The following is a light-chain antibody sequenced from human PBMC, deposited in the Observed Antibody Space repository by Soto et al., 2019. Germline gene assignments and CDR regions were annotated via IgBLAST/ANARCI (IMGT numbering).Light chain of an antibody. CDR2: GAS. CDR1: QSVSSN. CDR3: QQYNKWAPYS. J-gene: IGKJ2*01. V-gene: IGKV3-15*01. Sequence: EIVMTQSPANLSVSPGERATLSCRASQSVSSNLAWYQQKPGQGPRLLIYGASTRPTGIPARFSGSVSGREFNLSISRLQSEDFAVYYCQQYNKWAPYSFGQGTKVEIK.